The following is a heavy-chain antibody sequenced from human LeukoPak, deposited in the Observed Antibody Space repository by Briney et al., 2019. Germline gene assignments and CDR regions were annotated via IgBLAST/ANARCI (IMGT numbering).Heavy chain of an antibody. V-gene: IGHV4-34*01. CDR2: INHSGST. J-gene: IGHJ6*02. CDR3: ARTAIYGDYAVNYYYDAGMDV. Sequence: PTETLSLAFSVYGGSFIGYYCGWGRQPPGKGLGLVGAINHSGSTHYNPSINSPVTISVDTTKNQFSLKLSSVTAADTAVYYCARTAIYGDYAVNYYYDAGMDVWGQGTMVTVSS. CDR1: GGSFIGYY. D-gene: IGHD4-17*01.